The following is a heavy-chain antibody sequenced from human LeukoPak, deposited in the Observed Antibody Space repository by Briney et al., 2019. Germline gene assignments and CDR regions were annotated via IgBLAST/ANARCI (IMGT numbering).Heavy chain of an antibody. V-gene: IGHV3-30-3*01. CDR3: ARERNHDSSGYYVDPTRKTRYYYYGMDV. CDR1: GFTFSSYA. D-gene: IGHD3-22*01. J-gene: IGHJ6*02. CDR2: ISYDGSNK. Sequence: GGSLRLSCAASGFTFSSYAMHWVRQAPGKGLEWVAVISYDGSNKYYADSVKGRFTISRDNSKNTLYLQMNSLRAEDTAVYYCARERNHDSSGYYVDPTRKTRYYYYGMDVWGQGTTVTVSS.